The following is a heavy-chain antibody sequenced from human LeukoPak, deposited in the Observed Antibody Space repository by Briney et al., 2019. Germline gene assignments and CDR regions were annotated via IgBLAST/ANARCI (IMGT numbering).Heavy chain of an antibody. Sequence: SETLSLTCTVSGGSISSSAYYWGWIRQPPGKGLEWIGEINHSGSTNYNPSLKSRVTISVDTSKNQFSLKLTSVTAADTAVYYCARGGGNGGGWVGHYYYMDVWGKGTTVTVSS. V-gene: IGHV4-39*07. J-gene: IGHJ6*03. CDR2: INHSGST. CDR1: GGSISSSAYY. CDR3: ARGGGNGGGWVGHYYYMDV. D-gene: IGHD4-23*01.